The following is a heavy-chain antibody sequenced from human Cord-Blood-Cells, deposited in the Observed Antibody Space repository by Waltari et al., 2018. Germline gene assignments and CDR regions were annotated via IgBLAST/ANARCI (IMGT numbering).Heavy chain of an antibody. CDR3: AREDPRGYSYGWSNWFDP. V-gene: IGHV6-1*01. J-gene: IGHJ5*02. CDR1: GDSVPSNRAA. D-gene: IGHD5-18*01. Sequence: QVQLQQSGPGLVKPSQTLSLTCAISGDSVPSNRAAWNWIRQSPSRGLEWLGRTYYRSKWYNDYAVSVKSRITINPDTSKNQFSLQLNSVTPEDTAVYYCAREDPRGYSYGWSNWFDPWGQGTLVTVSS. CDR2: TYYRSKWYN.